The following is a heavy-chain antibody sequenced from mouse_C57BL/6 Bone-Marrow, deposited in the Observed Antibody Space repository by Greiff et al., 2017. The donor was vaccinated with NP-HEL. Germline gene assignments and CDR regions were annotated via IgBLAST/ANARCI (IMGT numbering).Heavy chain of an antibody. J-gene: IGHJ2*01. Sequence: EVNVVESGGGLVKPGGSLKLSCAASGFTFSSYAMSWVRQTPEKRLEWVATISDGGSYTYYPDNVKGRFTISRDNAKNNLYLQMSHLKSEDTAMYYCARELGIDYWGQGTTLTVSS. D-gene: IGHD4-1*01. CDR3: ARELGIDY. CDR1: GFTFSSYA. V-gene: IGHV5-4*01. CDR2: ISDGGSYT.